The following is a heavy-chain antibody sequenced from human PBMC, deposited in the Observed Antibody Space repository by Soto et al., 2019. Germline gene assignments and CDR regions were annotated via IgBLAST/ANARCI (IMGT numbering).Heavy chain of an antibody. CDR1: GFTFSSYG. J-gene: IGHJ4*02. CDR3: ARGHSSSWYGGDDY. CDR2: IWYDGSNK. D-gene: IGHD6-13*01. Sequence: ESGGGVVQPGRSLRLSCAASGFTFSSYGMHWVRQAPGKGLEWVAVIWYDGSNKYYADSVKGRFTISRDNSKNTLYLQMNSLRAEDTAVYYCARGHSSSWYGGDDYWGQGTLVTVSS. V-gene: IGHV3-33*01.